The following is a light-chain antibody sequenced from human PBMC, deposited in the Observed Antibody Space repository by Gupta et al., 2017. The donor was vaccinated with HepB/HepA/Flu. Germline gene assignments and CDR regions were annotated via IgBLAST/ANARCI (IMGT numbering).Light chain of an antibody. CDR2: GAS. J-gene: IGKJ1*01. V-gene: IGKV1-39*01. CDR3: QQSYSTPWT. CDR1: QSISSS. Sequence: DIQMTQSPSSLSASVGDRVTITCRASQSISSSLNWYPQKPGRAPKFLIYGASSLESGVPSRFSGSGSGTDFTLTISTLQPEDFATYYCQQSYSTPWTFGQGTKVEVK.